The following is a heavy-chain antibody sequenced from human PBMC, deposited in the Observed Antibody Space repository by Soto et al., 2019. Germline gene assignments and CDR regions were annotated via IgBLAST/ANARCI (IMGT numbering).Heavy chain of an antibody. CDR2: IYYSGST. CDR1: GASINIGDYY. CDR3: ARILMNYYRLDY. Sequence: SETLSLTCTVSGASINIGDYYGSWIRQPPGKGLEWIGHIYYSGSTYYNPSLKSRAGISVDSSKSQVSLKLTSVTAADTAVYFRARILMNYYRLDYWGQGALVTVSS. V-gene: IGHV4-30-4*01. D-gene: IGHD3-10*01. J-gene: IGHJ4*02.